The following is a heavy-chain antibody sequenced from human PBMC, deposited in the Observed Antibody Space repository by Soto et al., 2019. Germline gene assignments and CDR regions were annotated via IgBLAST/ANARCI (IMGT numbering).Heavy chain of an antibody. V-gene: IGHV3-33*01. J-gene: IGHJ5*02. CDR3: TRDLRSSHYDR. CDR2: IGHIGNSI. CDR1: GFTFSVYG. Sequence: QVQLVESGGGVVQPGGSLRLSCAASGFTFSVYGMHWVRQAPGRGLEWVAVIGHIGNSIIYADSVQGRFAVSRDNSRNTLHLQMYSLRAEDTAVYYCTRDLRSSHYDRWGQGTLVIVSS. D-gene: IGHD2-2*01.